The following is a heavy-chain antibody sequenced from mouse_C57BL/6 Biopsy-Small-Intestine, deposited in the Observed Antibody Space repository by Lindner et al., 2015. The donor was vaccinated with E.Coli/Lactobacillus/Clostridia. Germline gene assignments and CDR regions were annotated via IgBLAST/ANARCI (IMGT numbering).Heavy chain of an antibody. D-gene: IGHD2-1*01. CDR3: TRSGYGNYAMFY. V-gene: IGHV1-58*01. Sequence: VQLQESGTELVRPGSSVKMSCKTSGYTFTNFGISWVKQRPGQGLEWIGYLYIGTNYIDYNEKFRGKATLTSDTSSSTAYMQLSSLTSEDSAIYFCTRSGYGNYAMFYWGQGTSVTVSS. CDR2: LYIGTNYI. CDR1: GYTFTNFG. J-gene: IGHJ4*01.